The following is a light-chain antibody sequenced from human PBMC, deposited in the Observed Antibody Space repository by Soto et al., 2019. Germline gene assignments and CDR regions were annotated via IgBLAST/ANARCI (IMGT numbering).Light chain of an antibody. CDR3: QQYESSPLT. Sequence: EIVLTQSPDTLSLSPGERATLSCRASQSVSSSFLAWYHQKPGQAPRLLIYRASSRATGIPDSFSGSGSEADFTLTISRLEPEDFAVYYCQQYESSPLTFGGGTKVEIK. V-gene: IGKV3-20*01. CDR1: QSVSSSF. CDR2: RAS. J-gene: IGKJ4*01.